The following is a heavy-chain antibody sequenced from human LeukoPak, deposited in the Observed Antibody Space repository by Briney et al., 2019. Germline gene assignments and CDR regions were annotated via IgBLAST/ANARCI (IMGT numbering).Heavy chain of an antibody. Sequence: SVKVSCKASGGTFSSYAISWVRHAPGQGVEWVGGIIPIFGTANYAQKFQGRVTITADESTSTAYMELSSLTSEDTDVYSYTRGLPYYYDSSGYGSPVDYWGQGTLVTVSS. CDR3: TRGLPYYYDSSGYGSPVDY. V-gene: IGHV1-69*01. CDR1: GGTFSSYA. CDR2: IIPIFGTA. D-gene: IGHD3-22*01. J-gene: IGHJ4*02.